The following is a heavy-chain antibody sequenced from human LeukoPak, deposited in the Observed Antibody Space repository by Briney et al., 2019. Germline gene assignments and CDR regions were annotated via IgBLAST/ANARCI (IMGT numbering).Heavy chain of an antibody. V-gene: IGHV3-53*01. CDR3: AKARDSSGLFDY. Sequence: GGSLRLSCAGSGFTATTNYMSWVRQAPGKGLEWVSVIYSSGSTYYADSVKGRFTISRDNSKNTLYVQMNSLRAEDTAVYYCAKARDSSGLFDYWGQGTLGTVSS. J-gene: IGHJ4*02. CDR2: IYSSGST. D-gene: IGHD3-22*01. CDR1: GFTATTNY.